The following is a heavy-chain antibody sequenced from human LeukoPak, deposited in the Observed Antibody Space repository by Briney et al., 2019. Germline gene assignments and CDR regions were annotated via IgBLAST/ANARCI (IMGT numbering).Heavy chain of an antibody. J-gene: IGHJ4*02. CDR1: GYSISNDYY. V-gene: IGHV4-38-2*02. Sequence: PSGTLSLTCIVSGYSISNDYYWGWVRAPPGKGLEGIGMVYHTGSPYYNPSLKSRVTISVDTSKNHLSLRLRSVTAADTAVYYCARGGIVVAVYFDFWGKGTLLTVSS. CDR3: ARGGIVVAVYFDF. CDR2: VYHTGSP. D-gene: IGHD2-21*01.